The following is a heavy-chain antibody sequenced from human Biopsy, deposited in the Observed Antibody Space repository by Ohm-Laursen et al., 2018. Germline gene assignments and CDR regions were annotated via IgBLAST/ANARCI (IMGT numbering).Heavy chain of an antibody. CDR3: ARVPLPGIGAAYQGRFLYGMDV. CDR1: GGSFNGYF. D-gene: IGHD6-13*01. J-gene: IGHJ6*02. Sequence: SETLSLTCAVYGGSFNGYFWSWIRQPPGQGLEWIGDITQSGSTNYSPSLKSRVTISVDTAKKQFPLSLRSVTAADTAVYYCARVPLPGIGAAYQGRFLYGMDVWGQGTTVSVSS. CDR2: ITQSGST. V-gene: IGHV4-34*01.